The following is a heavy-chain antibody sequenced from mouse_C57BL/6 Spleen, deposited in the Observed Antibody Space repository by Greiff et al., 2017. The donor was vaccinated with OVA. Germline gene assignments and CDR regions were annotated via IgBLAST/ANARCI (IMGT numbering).Heavy chain of an antibody. J-gene: IGHJ4*01. V-gene: IGHV1-72*01. D-gene: IGHD2-2*01. Sequence: VQLQESGAELVKPGASVKLSCKASGYTFTSYWMHWVKQRPGRGLEWIGRIDPNSGGTKYNEKFKSKATLTVDKPSSTAYMQLSSLTSEDSAVYYCAGGYGYDDDYAMDYWGQGTSVTVSS. CDR1: GYTFTSYW. CDR3: AGGYGYDDDYAMDY. CDR2: IDPNSGGT.